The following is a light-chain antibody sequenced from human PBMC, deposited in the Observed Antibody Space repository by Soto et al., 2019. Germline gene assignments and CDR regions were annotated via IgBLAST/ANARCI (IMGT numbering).Light chain of an antibody. Sequence: QSALTQPASVSGSPGQSITISCIGTSSDVGRYERFSWYQWHPGKAPKLMIYEDYRRPSGISNRFSGSKSGNTASLTIYGLQAEDEADYFCCSYAGADIFAVFGGGTKLTVL. V-gene: IGLV2-23*01. CDR3: CSYAGADIFAV. CDR2: EDY. J-gene: IGLJ3*02. CDR1: SSDVGRYER.